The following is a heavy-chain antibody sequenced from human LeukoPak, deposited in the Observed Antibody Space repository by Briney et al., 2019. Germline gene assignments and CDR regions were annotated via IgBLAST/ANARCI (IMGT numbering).Heavy chain of an antibody. V-gene: IGHV1-46*01. D-gene: IGHD5-18*01. CDR3: ARMDDSYGHPYYFDY. CDR2: INPSGGST. Sequence: ASVKVSCKASGYTFTSYYMHWVRQAPGQGLEWMGIINPSGGSTSYAQKFQGRVTMTRDTSTSTVYMELSSLRSEDTAVYYCARMDDSYGHPYYFDYWGQGTLVTVSS. J-gene: IGHJ4*02. CDR1: GYTFTSYY.